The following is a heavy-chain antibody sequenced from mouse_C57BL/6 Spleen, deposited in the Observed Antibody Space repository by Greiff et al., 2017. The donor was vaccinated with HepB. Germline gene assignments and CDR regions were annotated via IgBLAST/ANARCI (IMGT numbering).Heavy chain of an antibody. CDR1: GYTFTDYY. J-gene: IGHJ4*01. V-gene: IGHV1-26*01. CDR2: INPNNGGT. Sequence: EVKLQQSGPELVKPGASVKISCKASGYTFTDYYMNWVKQSHGKSLEWIGDINPNNGGTSYNQKFKGKATLTVDKSSSTAYMELRSLTSEDSAVYYCARAFYYAYAMDYWGQGTSVTVSS. D-gene: IGHD2-1*01. CDR3: ARAFYYAYAMDY.